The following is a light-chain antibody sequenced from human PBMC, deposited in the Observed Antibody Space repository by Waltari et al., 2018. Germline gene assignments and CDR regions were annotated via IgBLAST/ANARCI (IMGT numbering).Light chain of an antibody. CDR1: QSLLYNPSKRYH. Sequence: DIVMTQSPDSLAVSLGERATINCTSTQSLLYNPSKRYHVAWYQHKPGQPPKLLVYWASTRESGVPDRFSGSGSGTDFTLTISSLQAEDVAVYYCQQYYTTPYTFGQGTKLEIK. CDR2: WAS. J-gene: IGKJ2*01. CDR3: QQYYTTPYT. V-gene: IGKV4-1*01.